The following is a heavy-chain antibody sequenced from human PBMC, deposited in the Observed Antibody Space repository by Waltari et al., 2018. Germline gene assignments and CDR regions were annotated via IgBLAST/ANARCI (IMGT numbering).Heavy chain of an antibody. J-gene: IGHJ4*02. CDR2: ISSSSSYI. D-gene: IGHD5-12*01. CDR1: GFTFSSYS. V-gene: IGHV3-21*01. Sequence: EVQLVESGGGLVKPGGSLRLSCAASGFTFSSYSMKWVRQAPGKGLEWVSSISSSSSYICYADSVKGRFTRSRDNARNAMDRQMNRLRAEDTAVYYCARDRDGGYVRDYWGQGTVVTVAS. CDR3: ARDRDGGYVRDY.